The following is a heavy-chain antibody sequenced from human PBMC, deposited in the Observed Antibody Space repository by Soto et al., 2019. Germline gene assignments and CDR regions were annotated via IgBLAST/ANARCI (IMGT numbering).Heavy chain of an antibody. CDR3: ARGRGAAGTDSVQYYGMDV. J-gene: IGHJ6*02. V-gene: IGHV3-21*01. Sequence: EVQLVESGGGLVKPGGSLRLSCAASGFTFSSYSMNWVRQAPGKGREWVSSISSSSSYIYYADSVKGRFTISRDKAKNTLYLQMNSLRAEDTAVYYCARGRGAAGTDSVQYYGMDVWGQGTTVTVSS. D-gene: IGHD6-13*01. CDR1: GFTFSSYS. CDR2: ISSSSSYI.